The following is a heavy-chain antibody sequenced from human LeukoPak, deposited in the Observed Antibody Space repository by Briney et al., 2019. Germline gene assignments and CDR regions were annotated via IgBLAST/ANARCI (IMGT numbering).Heavy chain of an antibody. CDR3: ARDLDRRKVGGVKY. J-gene: IGHJ4*02. V-gene: IGHV3-30*04. D-gene: IGHD3-3*01. Sequence: PGGSLRLSCAASGFTFSSYAMHWVRQAPGKGLGWVAVISYDGSNKYYADSVKGRFTIYRDNSKNTLYLQMNSLRAEDTAVYYCARDLDRRKVGGVKYWGQGTLVTVSS. CDR1: GFTFSSYA. CDR2: ISYDGSNK.